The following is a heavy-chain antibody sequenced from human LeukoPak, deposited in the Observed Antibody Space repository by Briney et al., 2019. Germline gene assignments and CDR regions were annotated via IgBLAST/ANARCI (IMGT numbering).Heavy chain of an antibody. D-gene: IGHD1-1*01. Sequence: SETLSLTCTVSDGSVSGGNYYCRWTRQAPGKGLEWIGYIHYSGSTVYNPSLKSRVTMSIDTSKNQFSLNLSSVTAADTAVYYCARTGSTGGYWGQGTLVTASS. V-gene: IGHV4-61*01. J-gene: IGHJ4*02. CDR1: DGSVSGGNYY. CDR3: ARTGSTGGY. CDR2: IHYSGST.